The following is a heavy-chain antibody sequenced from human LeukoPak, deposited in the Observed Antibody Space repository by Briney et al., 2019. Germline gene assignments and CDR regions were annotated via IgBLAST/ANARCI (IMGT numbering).Heavy chain of an antibody. Sequence: GGSLRLSCAASGFTFSSYSMNWVRQAPGRGLEWVSSISDSAGNTYYADSVKGRFTISRDNSKNTLLLQMNSLGAEDTAMYYCAKVYYYGSGSFIFDCWGQGTLVTVSS. D-gene: IGHD3-10*01. V-gene: IGHV3-23*01. CDR2: ISDSAGNT. CDR3: AKVYYYGSGSFIFDC. CDR1: GFTFSSYS. J-gene: IGHJ4*02.